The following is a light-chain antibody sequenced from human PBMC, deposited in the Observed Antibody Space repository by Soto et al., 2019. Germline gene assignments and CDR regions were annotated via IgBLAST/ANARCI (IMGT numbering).Light chain of an antibody. CDR1: SSDVGGYNY. J-gene: IGLJ3*02. CDR2: DVN. CDR3: SSYTSSSTLGV. Sequence: QCALTQPASESGSPGQSITISCTGSSSDVGGYNYVSWYQQHPGKAPKLIIYDVNNRPSGVSDRFSGSKSGNTASLTISGLQAEDEADYYCSSYTSSSTLGVFGGGTKLTVL. V-gene: IGLV2-14*03.